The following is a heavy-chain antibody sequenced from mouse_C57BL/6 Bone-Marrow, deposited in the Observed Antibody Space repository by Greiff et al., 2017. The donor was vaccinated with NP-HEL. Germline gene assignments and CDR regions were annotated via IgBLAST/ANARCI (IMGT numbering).Heavy chain of an antibody. V-gene: IGHV14-4*01. D-gene: IGHD1-1*01. CDR3: TTGGSGPYAMDY. J-gene: IGHJ4*01. CDR2: IDPENGDT. Sequence: EVQLQQSGAELVRPGASVKLSCTVSGFNITDDYMHWVKQRPEQGLEWIGWIDPENGDTEYASKFQGKATITADTSSNTAYLQLSSLTSEDTAVYYCTTGGSGPYAMDYWGQGTAATVSS. CDR1: GFNITDDY.